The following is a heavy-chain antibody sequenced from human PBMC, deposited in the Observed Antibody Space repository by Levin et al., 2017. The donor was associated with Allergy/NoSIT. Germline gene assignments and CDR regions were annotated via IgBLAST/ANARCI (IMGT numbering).Heavy chain of an antibody. J-gene: IGHJ6*02. V-gene: IGHV1-18*01. CDR1: GYTFTSYG. CDR3: ARDDIVPTTYPYYGLDV. Sequence: ASVKVSCKASGYTFTSYGISWVRQAPGQGLEWMGWISTYNGDTNYAQKLQGRVTMTTDTSTSTAYMELRSLRSDDTAVYFCARDDIVPTTYPYYGLDVWGQGTTVTVSS. CDR2: ISTYNGDT. D-gene: IGHD5-12*01.